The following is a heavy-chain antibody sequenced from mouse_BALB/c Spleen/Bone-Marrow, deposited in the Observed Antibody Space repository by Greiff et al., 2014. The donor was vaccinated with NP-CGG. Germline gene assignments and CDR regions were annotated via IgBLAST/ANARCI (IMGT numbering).Heavy chain of an antibody. J-gene: IGHJ2*01. Sequence: VQLQQSGAELMKPGASVKISCKATGYTFSRYWIEWVKQRPGHGLEWIGEILPGNGDTNYNENFKGEATFTADTSSNTAYMQLSSLTSEDSAVYYCVRFHYYFDYWGQGTTLTVSS. CDR2: ILPGNGDT. CDR3: VRFHYYFDY. V-gene: IGHV1-9*01. CDR1: GYTFSRYW.